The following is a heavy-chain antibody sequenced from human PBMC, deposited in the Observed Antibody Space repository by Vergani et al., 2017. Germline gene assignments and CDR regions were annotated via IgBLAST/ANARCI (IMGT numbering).Heavy chain of an antibody. V-gene: IGHV4-59*01. D-gene: IGHD3-22*01. Sequence: QVQLQESGPGLVKPSETLSLTCTVSGGSISSYYWSWIRQPPGKGLEWIGYIYYSGSTNYNPSLKSRVTISVDTSKNQFSLKLSSVTAADTAVYYCARFPYYYDSSGYYAVDYFDYWGQGTLVTVSS. CDR1: GGSISSYY. CDR3: ARFPYYYDSSGYYAVDYFDY. J-gene: IGHJ4*02. CDR2: IYYSGST.